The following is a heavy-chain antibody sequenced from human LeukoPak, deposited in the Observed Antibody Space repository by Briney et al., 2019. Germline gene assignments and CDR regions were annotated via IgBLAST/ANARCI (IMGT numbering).Heavy chain of an antibody. D-gene: IGHD3-22*01. CDR1: GGSISSGSYY. Sequence: SETLSLTCSVSGGSISSGSYYWSCIRQHPGKSLEWIAYIYYSGSTYYNPSLKSRVAISEDTSKNQFSLKLSSVTAADTAVYYCARADGDYYDSSGPYYFDYWGQGTLVSVSS. CDR3: ARADGDYYDSSGPYYFDY. V-gene: IGHV4-31*03. J-gene: IGHJ4*02. CDR2: IYYSGST.